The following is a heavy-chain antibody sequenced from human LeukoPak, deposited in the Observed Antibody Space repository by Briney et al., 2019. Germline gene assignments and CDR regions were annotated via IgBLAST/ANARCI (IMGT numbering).Heavy chain of an antibody. V-gene: IGHV4-61*02. D-gene: IGHD3-10*01. CDR3: ARGVSGGFDY. J-gene: IGHJ4*02. Sequence: SETLSLTCTVSGGSISSGSYYWSWIRQPAGKGLEWIGRIYTSGSTNYNPTLKSRVTISVDTSKNQFSLKLSSVTAADTAVYYCARGVSGGFDYWGQGTLVTVSS. CDR2: IYTSGST. CDR1: GGSISSGSYY.